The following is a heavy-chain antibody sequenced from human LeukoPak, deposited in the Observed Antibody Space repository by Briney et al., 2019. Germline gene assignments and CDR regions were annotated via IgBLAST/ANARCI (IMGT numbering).Heavy chain of an antibody. V-gene: IGHV3-30*02. CDR2: ISYDGSNR. J-gene: IGHJ4*02. Sequence: GGSLRLSCAASGFTFSSSGMHWVRQAPGKGLEWVAFISYDGSNRYYADSVKGRFTISRGNSKNTLYLQMNSLRAKDTAVYYCAKETRGSYSDYWGQGTLVTVSS. CDR1: GFTFSSSG. CDR3: AKETRGSYSDY. D-gene: IGHD5-12*01.